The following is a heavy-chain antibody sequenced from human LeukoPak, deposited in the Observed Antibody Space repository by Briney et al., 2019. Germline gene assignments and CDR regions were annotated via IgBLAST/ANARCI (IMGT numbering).Heavy chain of an antibody. CDR3: ARGLYYDFWPNYFDY. J-gene: IGHJ4*02. Sequence: SQTLSLTCAISGDSASSNSAAWNWIRQSPSRGLEWLGRTYYRSKWYNDYAVSVKSRITINPDTSKNQFSLQLNSVTPEDTAVYYCARGLYYDFWPNYFDYWGQGTLVTVSS. CDR1: GDSASSNSAA. V-gene: IGHV6-1*01. CDR2: TYYRSKWYN. D-gene: IGHD3-3*01.